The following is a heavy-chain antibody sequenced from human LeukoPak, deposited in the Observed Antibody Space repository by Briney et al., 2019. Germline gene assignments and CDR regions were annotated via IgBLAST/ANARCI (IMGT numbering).Heavy chain of an antibody. CDR2: INPNSGGT. CDR3: AKDAYSGFTSSYNMDS. D-gene: IGHD5-18*01. CDR1: GYTVTGHY. V-gene: IGHV1-2*02. J-gene: IGHJ4*02. Sequence: ASVKVSCKASGYTVTGHYLHWVRQAPGQGLEWMGWINPNSGGTNYAQKFQGRVTMTRDTSINTAYMELNSLTPDDTAMYYCAKDAYSGFTSSYNMDSWGQGTLVTVSS.